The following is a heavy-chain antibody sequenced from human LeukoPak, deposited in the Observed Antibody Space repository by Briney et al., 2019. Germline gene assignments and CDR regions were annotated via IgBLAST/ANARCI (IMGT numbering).Heavy chain of an antibody. CDR3: ASGRLGYCTNGVCYDAFGI. V-gene: IGHV3-53*01. Sequence: GGSLRLSCAASGFTVSSNYMSWVRQAPGKGLEWVSVIYSGGSTNYADSVKGRFTISRDNSKNTLYLQMNSLRAEDTAVYYCASGRLGYCTNGVCYDAFGIWGQGTMVTVSS. D-gene: IGHD2-8*01. J-gene: IGHJ3*02. CDR1: GFTVSSNY. CDR2: IYSGGST.